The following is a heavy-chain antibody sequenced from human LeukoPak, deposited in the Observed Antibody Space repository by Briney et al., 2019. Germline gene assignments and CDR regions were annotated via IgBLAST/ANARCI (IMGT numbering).Heavy chain of an antibody. D-gene: IGHD5-12*01. J-gene: IGHJ4*02. V-gene: IGHV3-23*01. CDR1: GFTFSSYA. CDR2: VSGSGGST. Sequence: HPGGSLRLSCAASGFTFSSYAMSWVRQAPGKGLEWVSAVSGSGGSTYYADSVKGRFTISRDKSKNTLYLQMNSLRAEDTAVYYCAKGFTTQRLVATITGFDYWGQGTLVTVSS. CDR3: AKGFTTQRLVATITGFDY.